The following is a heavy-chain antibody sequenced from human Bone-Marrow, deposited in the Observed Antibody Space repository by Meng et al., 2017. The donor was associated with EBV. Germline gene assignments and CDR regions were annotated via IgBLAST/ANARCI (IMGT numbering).Heavy chain of an antibody. Sequence: VELLQSGAEVKKPGSSVKVSFRTSGGTFRSDAVSWVRQAPGQGLEWMGGLIPMVGAPHYAQKFQGRVTIIADESTSTHSMELNSLRSEDTAMYYCASESGRGFTPDYWGQGTLVTVSS. CDR2: LIPMVGAP. J-gene: IGHJ4*02. CDR1: GGTFRSDA. D-gene: IGHD3-10*01. V-gene: IGHV1-69*01. CDR3: ASESGRGFTPDY.